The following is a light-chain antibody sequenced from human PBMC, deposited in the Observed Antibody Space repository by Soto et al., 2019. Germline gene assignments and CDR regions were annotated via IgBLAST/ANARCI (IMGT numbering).Light chain of an antibody. CDR3: SSYTSSSTYVV. J-gene: IGLJ2*01. CDR1: SSDVGGYNY. CDR2: DVS. V-gene: IGLV2-14*01. Sequence: QSALTQPASLSGSPGQSITISCTGTSSDVGGYNYVSWYQQHPGKAPKLMIYDVSNRPSGVSNRLSGSKSGNTASLTISGLQAEDEADYYCSSYTSSSTYVVFGVGTKLTVL.